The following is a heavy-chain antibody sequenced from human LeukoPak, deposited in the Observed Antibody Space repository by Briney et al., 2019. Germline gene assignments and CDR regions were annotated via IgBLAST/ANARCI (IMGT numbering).Heavy chain of an antibody. D-gene: IGHD3-10*01. CDR3: ARAPIYGSGSYLDY. CDR1: GGSISSGSYY. Sequence: SQTLSLTCTVSGGSISSGSYYWSWIRQPAGKGLEWIGRIYTSGSTNYNPSLKNRVTISVDTSKNQFSLKLSSVTAADTAVYYCARAPIYGSGSYLDYWGQGTLVTVSS. V-gene: IGHV4-61*02. CDR2: IYTSGST. J-gene: IGHJ4*02.